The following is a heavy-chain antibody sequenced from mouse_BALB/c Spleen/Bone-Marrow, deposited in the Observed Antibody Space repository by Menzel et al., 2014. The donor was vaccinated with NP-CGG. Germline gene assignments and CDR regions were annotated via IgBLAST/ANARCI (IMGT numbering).Heavy chain of an antibody. Sequence: VKLMESGAELAKPGASVKMSCKTSGYTFTGTWIHWIKQRPGQGLEWIGYINPSTGYAEYNQNFKDKATLTVDKSSSSAYMQLSSLTSEDSAVYYCARDYWGQGTTLTVSS. J-gene: IGHJ2*01. V-gene: IGHV1-7*01. CDR3: ARDY. CDR1: GYTFTGTW. CDR2: INPSTGYA.